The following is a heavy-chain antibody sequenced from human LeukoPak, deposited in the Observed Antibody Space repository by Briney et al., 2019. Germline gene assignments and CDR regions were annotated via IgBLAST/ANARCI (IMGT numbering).Heavy chain of an antibody. CDR1: GGSISSYY. J-gene: IGHJ4*02. CDR3: AREWGSYFDY. D-gene: IGHD3-16*01. Sequence: NPSQTLSLTCTVSGGSISSYYWSWIRQPPGKGLEWIGYIYYSGSTNYNPSLKSRVTISVDTSKNQFSLKLSSVTAADTAVYYCAREWGSYFDYWGQGTLVTVSS. V-gene: IGHV4-59*01. CDR2: IYYSGST.